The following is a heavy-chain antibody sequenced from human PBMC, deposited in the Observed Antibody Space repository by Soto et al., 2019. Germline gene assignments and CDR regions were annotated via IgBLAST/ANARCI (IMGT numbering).Heavy chain of an antibody. CDR1: GFTFSPYW. CDR2: INRDGTTT. Sequence: PGGSLRLSCVASGFTFSPYWMSWVRQAPGKGLVWVSSINRDGTTTYYVDSVKGRFTISRDNAKNTLYLEMDSLRAEDTAVYYCAGPLALKYSGSWYLTDAFDIWGQGTMVTVSS. J-gene: IGHJ3*02. CDR3: AGPLALKYSGSWYLTDAFDI. D-gene: IGHD6-13*01. V-gene: IGHV3-74*01.